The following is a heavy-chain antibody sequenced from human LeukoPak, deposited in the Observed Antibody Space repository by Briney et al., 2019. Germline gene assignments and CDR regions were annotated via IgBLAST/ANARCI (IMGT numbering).Heavy chain of an antibody. CDR1: GGSISSSSYY. Sequence: SETLSLTCTVSGGSISSSSYYWGWIRQPPGKGLEWIGSIYYSGSTYYNPSLKSRVTISVDTSKNQFSLKLSSVTAADTAVYYCARNVLGIFDYWGQGTLVTVSS. CDR3: ARNVLGIFDY. CDR2: IYYSGST. V-gene: IGHV4-39*01. D-gene: IGHD7-27*01. J-gene: IGHJ4*02.